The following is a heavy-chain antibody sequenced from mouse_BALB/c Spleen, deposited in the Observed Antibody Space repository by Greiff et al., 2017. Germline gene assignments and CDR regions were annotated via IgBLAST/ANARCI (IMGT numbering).Heavy chain of an antibody. D-gene: IGHD1-1*01. V-gene: IGHV1-4*02. J-gene: IGHJ3*01. CDR1: GYTFTSYT. Sequence: QVQLQQSAAELARPGASVKMSCKASGYTFTSYTMHWVKQRPGQGLEWIGYINPSSGYTEYNQKFKDKTTLTADKSSSTAYMQLSSLTSEDSAVYYCARWGTTVVEAYWGQGTLVTVSA. CDR3: ARWGTTVVEAY. CDR2: INPSSGYT.